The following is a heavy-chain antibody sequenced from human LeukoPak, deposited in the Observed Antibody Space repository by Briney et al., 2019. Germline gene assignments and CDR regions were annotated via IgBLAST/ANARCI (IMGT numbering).Heavy chain of an antibody. Sequence: GGSLRLSCAASGFTFSSYSMNWVRQAPGKGLEWVSSISSSSSYIYYADSVKGRFTISRDNAKNSLYLQMNSLRAEDTAVYYCARYANDYGSGSPFDYWGQGTLVTVSS. CDR2: ISSSSSYI. CDR3: ARYANDYGSGSPFDY. V-gene: IGHV3-21*01. J-gene: IGHJ4*02. CDR1: GFTFSSYS. D-gene: IGHD3-10*01.